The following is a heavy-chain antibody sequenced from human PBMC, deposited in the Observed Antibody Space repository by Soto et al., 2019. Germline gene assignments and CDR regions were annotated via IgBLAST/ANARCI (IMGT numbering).Heavy chain of an antibody. J-gene: IGHJ4*02. D-gene: IGHD2-15*01. V-gene: IGHV4-30-2*01. CDR2: IYHSGTF. CDR3: AGYQSARQDYFDY. CDR1: GGSISAAGYS. Sequence: PSETLSLTCSVSGGSISAAGYSWSWIRQPPGGGLEWVGYIYHSGTFLYNPSLKTRLTMSLDRSNNQFSLTLNSVTAADTAVYYPAGYQSARQDYFDYWAQGTLVTVSA.